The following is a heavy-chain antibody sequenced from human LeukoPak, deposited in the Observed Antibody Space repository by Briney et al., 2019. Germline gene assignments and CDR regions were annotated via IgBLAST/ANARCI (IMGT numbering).Heavy chain of an antibody. J-gene: IGHJ4*02. CDR2: IYTSGST. CDR3: ARLATGTIVGAYFFDY. CDR1: GDSISNYY. Sequence: SETLSLTCTVSGDSISNYYWSWIRQPPGEGLEWIGRIYTSGSTNYNPSLKSRVTISVDTSKNQFSLKLSSVTAADTAVYYCARLATGTIVGAYFFDYWGQGTLVTVSS. D-gene: IGHD1-26*01. V-gene: IGHV4-4*08.